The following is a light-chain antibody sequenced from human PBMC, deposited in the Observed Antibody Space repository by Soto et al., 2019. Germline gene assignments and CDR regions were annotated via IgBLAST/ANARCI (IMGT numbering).Light chain of an antibody. CDR1: SSDVGGYNY. Sequence: QSALTQPASVSGSPGQSITISCTGTSSDVGGYNYVSWYQQHPGKAPKLMIYDVSNRPSGVSNRFSGSKSGNTASLTISGLQAEDVADYYCSSYTSSSPHLYVFGSGTTVTVL. CDR2: DVS. J-gene: IGLJ1*01. CDR3: SSYTSSSPHLYV. V-gene: IGLV2-14*01.